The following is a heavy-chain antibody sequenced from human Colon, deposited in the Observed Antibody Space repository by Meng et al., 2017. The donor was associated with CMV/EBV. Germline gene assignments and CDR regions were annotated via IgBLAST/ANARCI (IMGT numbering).Heavy chain of an antibody. D-gene: IGHD2-21*02. Sequence: SVSSSTYYWGWSRRPPGKVLEWIGTVYYNDATQYNPSLKSRVTVSVDRSRNQFSLKMNSVTAADTAVYYCATEIRTLTAAGVAGDPWGQGILVTVSS. CDR2: VYYNDAT. CDR1: SVSSSTYY. J-gene: IGHJ5*02. CDR3: ATEIRTLTAAGVAGDP. V-gene: IGHV4-39*07.